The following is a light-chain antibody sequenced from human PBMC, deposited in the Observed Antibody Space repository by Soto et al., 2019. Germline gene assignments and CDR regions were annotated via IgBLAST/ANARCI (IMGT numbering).Light chain of an antibody. CDR3: QQRSNWPLLT. V-gene: IGKV3-11*01. CDR2: DAS. J-gene: IGKJ4*01. CDR1: QSVSSY. Sequence: EIVLTQSPATLSLSPGERATLSCRASQSVSSYLAWYQQKPGQAPRLLIYDASNRATGIPARFSGSGSVTDFTLPISSLEPEDFAVYYCQQRSNWPLLTFGGGTKVEIK.